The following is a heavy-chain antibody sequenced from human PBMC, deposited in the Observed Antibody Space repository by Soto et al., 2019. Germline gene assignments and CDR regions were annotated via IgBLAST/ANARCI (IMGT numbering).Heavy chain of an antibody. J-gene: IGHJ6*02. CDR3: ARTEAAGTYYYHYGMDV. Sequence: ASVKVSCTASGYTFNSYARHCVRQATGQRLEWMGWINAGNGNTKYSQKFQGRVTITRDTSASTAYMELSSLRSEDTAVYYCARTEAAGTYYYHYGMDVWGQGTPVTVSS. V-gene: IGHV1-3*01. D-gene: IGHD6-13*01. CDR1: GYTFNSYA. CDR2: INAGNGNT.